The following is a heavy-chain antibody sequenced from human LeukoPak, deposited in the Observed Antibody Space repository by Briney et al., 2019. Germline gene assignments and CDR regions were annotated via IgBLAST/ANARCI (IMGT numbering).Heavy chain of an antibody. J-gene: IGHJ1*01. Sequence: PGGSLRLSCAASGFTFRDAWMTWVRQAPGKGLEWVGRIRSKTDGGTTDYAVSVQGRFTISRDDSKNTLYLQMSSLKTEDTAVYYCAKHIYGEVSIQQWGQGTLVTVSS. D-gene: IGHD3-3*01. CDR1: GFTFRDAW. V-gene: IGHV3-15*01. CDR3: AKHIYGEVSIQQ. CDR2: IRSKTDGGTT.